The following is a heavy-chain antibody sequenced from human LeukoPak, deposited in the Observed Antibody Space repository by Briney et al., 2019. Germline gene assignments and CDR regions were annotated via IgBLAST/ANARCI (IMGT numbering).Heavy chain of an antibody. CDR3: ARDRFLYYDILTGYSYAFDI. J-gene: IGHJ3*02. V-gene: IGHV4-34*01. CDR2: INHSGST. CDR1: GGSFSGYY. Sequence: PSETLSLTCAVYGGSFSGYYWSWIRQPPGKGLEWIGEINHSGSTNYNPSLKSRVTISVDTSKNQFSLKLSSVTAADTAVYYCARDRFLYYDILTGYSYAFDIWGQGTMVTVSS. D-gene: IGHD3-9*01.